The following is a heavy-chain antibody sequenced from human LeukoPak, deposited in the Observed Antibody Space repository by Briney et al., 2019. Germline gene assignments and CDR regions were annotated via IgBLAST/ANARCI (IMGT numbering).Heavy chain of an antibody. CDR2: IYHSGRT. CDR3: ARAPAYHYHSSGYCLDY. D-gene: IGHD3-22*01. J-gene: IGHJ4*02. Sequence: SETLSLTCSVYGASLRDFYWNWIRQAPGKGLEWIGEIYHSGRTSHNPSLKSRVTMSLDTSTNQVSLKMTAVTAADTAVYYCARAPAYHYHSSGYCLDYWGQGSMVTVSS. CDR1: GASLRDFY. V-gene: IGHV4-34*01.